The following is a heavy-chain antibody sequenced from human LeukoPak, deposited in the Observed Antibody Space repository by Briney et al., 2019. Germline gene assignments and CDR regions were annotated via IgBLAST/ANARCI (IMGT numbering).Heavy chain of an antibody. CDR1: GFTFSSYS. Sequence: GGSLRLSCAASGFTFSSYSMNWVRQAPGKGLEWVSYISSSSSTIYYADSVKGRFTISRDNAKNSLYLQMNSLRAEDTAVYYCASTSSSWYFRAFDIWGQGTMVTVSS. D-gene: IGHD6-13*01. CDR2: ISSSSSTI. J-gene: IGHJ3*02. V-gene: IGHV3-48*01. CDR3: ASTSSSWYFRAFDI.